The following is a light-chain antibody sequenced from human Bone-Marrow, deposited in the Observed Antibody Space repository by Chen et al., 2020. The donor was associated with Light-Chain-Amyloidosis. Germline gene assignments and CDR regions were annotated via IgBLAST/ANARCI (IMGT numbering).Light chain of an antibody. CDR2: EVT. CDR1: SSDVGGDNH. CDR3: SSYTITPALV. Sequence: QSALTQPASVSGSPGQSITIPCTGTSSDVGGDNHVSWYQQHPDTAPTLMIYEVTNRPSWVPDRFSGSKSDNTASLTISRIQTEVEADYFCSSYTITPALVFGGGTRVTVL. V-gene: IGLV2-14*01. J-gene: IGLJ1*01.